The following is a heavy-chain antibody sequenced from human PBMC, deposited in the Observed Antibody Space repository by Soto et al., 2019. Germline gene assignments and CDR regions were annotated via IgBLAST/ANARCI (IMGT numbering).Heavy chain of an antibody. Sequence: YTVPGGCLGSSRYSYAGIRQPPGKGLEWIGSISYSGRTYYNPSLKSRVTISVDTSKNQFSLKLSSVTAADTAVYYCAILYCSSTSCPIDYWGQGTLVTVS. D-gene: IGHD2-2*01. CDR3: AILYCSSTSCPIDY. CDR1: GGCLGSSRYS. V-gene: IGHV4-39*01. CDR2: ISYSGRT. J-gene: IGHJ4*02.